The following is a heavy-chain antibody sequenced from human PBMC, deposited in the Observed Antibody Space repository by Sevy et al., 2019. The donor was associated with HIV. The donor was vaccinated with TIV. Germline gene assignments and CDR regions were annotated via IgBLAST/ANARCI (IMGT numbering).Heavy chain of an antibody. Sequence: GGSLRLSCVASGFSFSEYYISWIRQAPGKGLEWVSYISSRSSHTNFADSVKGRFTISRDNAKNLLYLQMNSLRADDTAVYYCARVAGSGTYYSGDFDYWGQGTLVTVSS. CDR3: ARVAGSGTYYSGDFDY. V-gene: IGHV3-11*06. D-gene: IGHD3-10*01. CDR2: ISSRSSHT. CDR1: GFSFSEYY. J-gene: IGHJ4*02.